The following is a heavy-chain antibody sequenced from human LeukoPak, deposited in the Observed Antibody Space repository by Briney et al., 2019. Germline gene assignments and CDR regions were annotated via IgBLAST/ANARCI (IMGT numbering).Heavy chain of an antibody. CDR2: IYYSGST. CDR1: GGSISGYH. CDR3: ARGGLENAYNANDGFDI. V-gene: IGHV4-59*01. J-gene: IGHJ3*02. Sequence: PSESLSLTCTVSGGSISGYHWSWIRQPPGKGLEWIGYIYYSGSTKYNPSLKSRVTMSVDTSKSQFSLNLSSVTAADTALYSCARGGLENAYNANDGFDIWGQGTMVTVSS. D-gene: IGHD3-16*01.